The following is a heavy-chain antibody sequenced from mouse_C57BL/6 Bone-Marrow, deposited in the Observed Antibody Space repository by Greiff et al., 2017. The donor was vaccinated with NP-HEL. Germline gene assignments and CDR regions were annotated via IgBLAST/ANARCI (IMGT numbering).Heavy chain of an antibody. D-gene: IGHD2-2*01. CDR3: ANFGVTSFAY. J-gene: IGHJ3*01. CDR2: ISSGGSYT. Sequence: EVKLVESGGDLVKPGGSLKLSCAASGFTFSSYGMSWVRQTPDKRLAWVATISSGGSYTYYPDSVKGRFTISRDNAKNTLYLQMSSLKSEDTAMYYCANFGVTSFAYWGQGTLVTVSA. V-gene: IGHV5-6*01. CDR1: GFTFSSYG.